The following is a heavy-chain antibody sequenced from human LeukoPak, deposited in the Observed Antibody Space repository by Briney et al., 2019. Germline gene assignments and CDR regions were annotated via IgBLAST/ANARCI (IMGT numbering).Heavy chain of an antibody. Sequence: ASVKVSCKASGYTFTSYDINWVRQATGQGLEWMGWMNPNSGNTGYAQKFQGRVTMTRNTSISTAYMELSSLRSEDTAVYYCARDGWLHTKNALDYWGQGTLVTVSS. D-gene: IGHD5-24*01. CDR3: ARDGWLHTKNALDY. J-gene: IGHJ4*02. CDR2: MNPNSGNT. V-gene: IGHV1-8*01. CDR1: GYTFTSYD.